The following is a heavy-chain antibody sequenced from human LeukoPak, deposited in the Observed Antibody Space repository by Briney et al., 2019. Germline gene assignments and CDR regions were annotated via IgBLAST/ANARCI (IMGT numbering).Heavy chain of an antibody. D-gene: IGHD2-21*02. CDR1: GYSFSNYW. J-gene: IGHJ4*02. V-gene: IGHV5-51*01. CDR2: IYPGDYET. Sequence: PGESLKISCEGSGYSFSNYWIGWVRQMPGKGLEWMGIIYPGDYETRYSPSFQGLVTISVDKSISTAYLQWSSLKASDTAMYYCAIPPGCCGNDCSFDHWGQGTLVTVSS. CDR3: AIPPGCCGNDCSFDH.